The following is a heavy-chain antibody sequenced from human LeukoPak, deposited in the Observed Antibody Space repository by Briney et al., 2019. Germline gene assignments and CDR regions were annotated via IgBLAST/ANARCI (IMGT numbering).Heavy chain of an antibody. J-gene: IGHJ4*02. Sequence: GGSLRLSCAASGFTFSSYSIDWVRQAPGKGLEWLSYISSSSTIYYADSVKGRFTISRDNAKNSVYLRMNSLRAEDTAVYYCARVWSSGYTKDYWGQGTLVTVSS. D-gene: IGHD3-22*01. V-gene: IGHV3-48*04. CDR3: ARVWSSGYTKDY. CDR1: GFTFSSYS. CDR2: ISSSSTI.